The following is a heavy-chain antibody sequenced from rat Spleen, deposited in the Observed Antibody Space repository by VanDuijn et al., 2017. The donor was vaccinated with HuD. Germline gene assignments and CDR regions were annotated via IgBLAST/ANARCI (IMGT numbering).Heavy chain of an antibody. V-gene: IGHV5-22*01. CDR1: GFTFSDYY. CDR2: ISYDGNST. J-gene: IGHJ2*01. CDR3: ARGESNSDYFDY. D-gene: IGHD4-4*01. Sequence: EVQLVESGGGLVQPGRSLKLSCAASGFTFSDYYMAWVRQAPEKGLELVASISYDGNSTYYGDSVKGRFTISRDNAKRNLNLQMNSLRSEDTATYYCARGESNSDYFDYWGQGVMVTVSS.